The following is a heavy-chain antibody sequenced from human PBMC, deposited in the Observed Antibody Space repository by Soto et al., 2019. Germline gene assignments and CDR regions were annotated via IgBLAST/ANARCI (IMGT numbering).Heavy chain of an antibody. J-gene: IGHJ6*02. D-gene: IGHD6-19*01. CDR3: ARDIAVAGYDYYYGMEV. CDR2: ISSSSSYI. Sequence: ESWGGLVKPGGSLRLSCAASGFTLSSYSMNWVRQAPGKGLEWVSSISSSSSYIYYADSVKGRFTISRDNAKNSLYLQMNSLRAEDTAVYYCARDIAVAGYDYYYGMEVWGQGTTVTVSS. V-gene: IGHV3-21*01. CDR1: GFTLSSYS.